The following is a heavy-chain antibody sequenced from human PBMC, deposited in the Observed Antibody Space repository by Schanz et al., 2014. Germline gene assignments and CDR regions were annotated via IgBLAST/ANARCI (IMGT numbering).Heavy chain of an antibody. J-gene: IGHJ4*02. CDR2: ISAYNGNT. CDR1: GYTFTSYS. CDR3: TRGGYSYALSAFDI. V-gene: IGHV1-18*04. Sequence: QILLVQPGPEVKKPGSSVKVSCKASGYTFTSYSMHWVRQAPGQGLEWMGWISAYNGNTNYALKLQGRVTMTTDTSTGTAYMELRSLRSDDTALYYCTRGGYSYALSAFDIWGQGTLVIVSS. D-gene: IGHD5-18*01.